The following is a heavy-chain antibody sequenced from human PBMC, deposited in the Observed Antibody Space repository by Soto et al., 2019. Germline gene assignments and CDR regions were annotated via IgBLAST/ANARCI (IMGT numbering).Heavy chain of an antibody. D-gene: IGHD3-22*01. J-gene: IGHJ4*02. Sequence: GGSLRLSXAASGFTFSSYGMHWVRQAPGKGLEWVAVISYDGSNKYYADSVKGRFTISRDNSKNTLYLQMNSLRAEDTAVYYCANAMTYYYDSSGYYTGSPDYWGQGTLVTVSS. CDR3: ANAMTYYYDSSGYYTGSPDY. CDR2: ISYDGSNK. V-gene: IGHV3-30*18. CDR1: GFTFSSYG.